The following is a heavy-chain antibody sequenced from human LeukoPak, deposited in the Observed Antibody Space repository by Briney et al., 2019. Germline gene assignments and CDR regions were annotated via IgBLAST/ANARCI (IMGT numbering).Heavy chain of an antibody. CDR1: GYSFTSYW. Sequence: GESLRISCKGSGYSFTSYWIGWVRQMPGKGLEWMGRIDPSDSYTNYSPSFQGHVTISADKSISTAYLQWSSLKASDTAMYYCARDPMVRGVIITKDYYYYGMDVWGKGTTVTVSS. D-gene: IGHD3-10*01. V-gene: IGHV5-10-1*01. CDR3: ARDPMVRGVIITKDYYYYGMDV. CDR2: IDPSDSYT. J-gene: IGHJ6*04.